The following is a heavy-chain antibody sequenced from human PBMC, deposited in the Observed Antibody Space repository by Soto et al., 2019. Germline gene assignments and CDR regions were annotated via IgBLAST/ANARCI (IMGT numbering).Heavy chain of an antibody. CDR2: ISSSSYI. J-gene: IGHJ4*02. CDR3: ARDQPGYSYGYGLGY. Sequence: GGSLRLSCAASGFTFSSYSMHWVRQAPGKGLEWVPSISSSSYIYYADSVKGRFTISRDNAKNSLYLQMNSLRAEDTAVYYCARDQPGYSYGYGLGYWGQGTLVTVSS. CDR1: GFTFSSYS. V-gene: IGHV3-21*01. D-gene: IGHD5-18*01.